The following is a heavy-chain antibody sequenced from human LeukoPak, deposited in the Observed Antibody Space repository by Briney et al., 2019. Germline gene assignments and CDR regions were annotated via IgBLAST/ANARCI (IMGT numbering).Heavy chain of an antibody. Sequence: GESLKISCKGSGYSFPMYWIVWVRQMPGKGLEWMGVIYPGDSDIRYSPSFQGQVTISADRSISTAYLQWSSLKASDTAMYYCARQHLNDYNYFDDSGQGTLVTVSS. CDR3: ARQHLNDYNYFDD. CDR2: IYPGDSDI. D-gene: IGHD5-24*01. V-gene: IGHV5-51*01. CDR1: GYSFPMYW. J-gene: IGHJ4*02.